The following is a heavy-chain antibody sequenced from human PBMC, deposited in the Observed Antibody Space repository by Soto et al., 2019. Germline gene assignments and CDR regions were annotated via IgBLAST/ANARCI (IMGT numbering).Heavy chain of an antibody. D-gene: IGHD4-4*01. Sequence: PXVSLRLSCEASGFSFSGYCMSWVRQAPGKGLEWVADIKHDGSVQYYVDSVKGRLTISRDNAKKQLYLQMNGLRAEDTALYYCARAPYSNAWYRFDLWGQGTLVTVSS. CDR2: IKHDGSVQ. J-gene: IGHJ4*02. CDR3: ARAPYSNAWYRFDL. V-gene: IGHV3-7*03. CDR1: GFSFSGYC.